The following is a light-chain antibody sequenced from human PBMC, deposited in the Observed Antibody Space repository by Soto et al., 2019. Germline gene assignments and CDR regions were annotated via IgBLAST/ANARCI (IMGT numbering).Light chain of an antibody. CDR2: SAS. V-gene: IGKV3-15*01. CDR1: QTINRSY. CDR3: HQYNSWPPGT. Sequence: EIVVTQSPGTLSLSPGERATLSCRASQTINRSYFAWYQQRPGQAPRLLIYSASTRATGIPARFSGSGSGTEFTLTISSLQSEDFALYYCHQYNSWPPGTFGQGTTVDIK. J-gene: IGKJ2*01.